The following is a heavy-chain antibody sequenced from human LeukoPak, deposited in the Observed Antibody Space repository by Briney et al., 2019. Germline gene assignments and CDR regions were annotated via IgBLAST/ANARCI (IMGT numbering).Heavy chain of an antibody. CDR2: ISGSGDST. CDR1: GFTFSNYA. CDR3: AKDPRYSGYVLGSQIGYMDV. J-gene: IGHJ6*03. V-gene: IGHV3-23*01. Sequence: GGSLRLSCAASGFTFSNYAMTWVRQAPGKGLEWVSSISGSGDSTYYADSVKGRFTISRDNSKNTLYLQMNSLRAEDTAVYYCAKDPRYSGYVLGSQIGYMDVWGKGTTVTVSS. D-gene: IGHD5-12*01.